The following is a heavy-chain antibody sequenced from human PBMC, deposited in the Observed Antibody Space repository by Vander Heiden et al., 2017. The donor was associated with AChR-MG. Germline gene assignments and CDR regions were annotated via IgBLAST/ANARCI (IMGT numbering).Heavy chain of an antibody. CDR2: ISSRSSTI. V-gene: IGHV3-48*02. CDR1: GFTFSSYS. Sequence: EVQLVESGGGLVQPGGSLRLSCAASGFTFSSYSMNWVRQAPGKGLEWVSYISSRSSTIYYEDSVKGRFTISRDNAKNSLYLQMNSLRDEDTAGYYCASFVAGGDYWGQGTLVTVSS. J-gene: IGHJ4*02. D-gene: IGHD6-19*01. CDR3: ASFVAGGDY.